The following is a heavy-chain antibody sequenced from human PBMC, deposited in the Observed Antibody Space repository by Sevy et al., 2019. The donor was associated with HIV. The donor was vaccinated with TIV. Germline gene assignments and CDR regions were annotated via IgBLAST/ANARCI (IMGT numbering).Heavy chain of an antibody. D-gene: IGHD2-2*01. J-gene: IGHJ4*02. CDR1: GDSISNSRYY. V-gene: IGHV4-39*01. CDR3: ANQPLTLISPPDS. CDR2: VYYSGST. Sequence: ETLSLTCTVSGDSISNSRYYWGWIRQPPGKGLEWIGSVYYSGSTYYNPSLKSRVTLSIDMSKNQFLLKVNSVTATDTAVYYCANQPLTLISPPDSWGQGTLVTVSS.